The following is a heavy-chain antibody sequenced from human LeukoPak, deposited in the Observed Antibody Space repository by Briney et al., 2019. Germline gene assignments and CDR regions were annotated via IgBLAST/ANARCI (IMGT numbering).Heavy chain of an antibody. CDR2: IYYSGST. CDR1: GGSISSYY. J-gene: IGHJ4*02. D-gene: IGHD3-3*01. CDR3: ARVGGTSTIFGVVIRDLIFDY. Sequence: SETLSLTCTVSGGSISSYYWSWIRQPPGEGLEWIGYIYYSGSTNYNPSLKSRVTISVDTSKNQFSLKPSSVTAADTAVYYCARVGGTSTIFGVVIRDLIFDYWGQGTLVTVSS. V-gene: IGHV4-59*01.